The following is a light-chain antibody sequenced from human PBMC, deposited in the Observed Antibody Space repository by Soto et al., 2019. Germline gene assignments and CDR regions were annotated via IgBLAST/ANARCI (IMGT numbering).Light chain of an antibody. CDR3: SSFTRSSTVV. CDR2: EVS. CDR1: SSAVGNYKY. J-gene: IGLJ2*01. V-gene: IGLV2-14*01. Sequence: QSVLTQPASVSGSPGQSITLSCTGTSSAVGNYKYVSWYQQHPGKAPKLIIYEVSDRPSGVSNRFYGSKSGNTASLTISGLQAEDEAAYYFSSFTRSSTVVFGVGTKVTVL.